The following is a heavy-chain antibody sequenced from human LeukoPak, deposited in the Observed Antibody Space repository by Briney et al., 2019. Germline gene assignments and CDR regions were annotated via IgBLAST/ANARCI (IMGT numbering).Heavy chain of an antibody. Sequence: GGSLRLSCTASGFTLSSYEMSWIRQAPGKGLEWVSSIDYSGGDTHYADSVKGRFTVSRDNSKNTLFLQMNSLRPDDTAVYYCAKDGYCGGDCWGQGTLVTVSS. J-gene: IGHJ4*02. D-gene: IGHD2-21*01. CDR1: GFTLSSYE. CDR3: AKDGYCGGDC. V-gene: IGHV3-23*01. CDR2: IDYSGGDT.